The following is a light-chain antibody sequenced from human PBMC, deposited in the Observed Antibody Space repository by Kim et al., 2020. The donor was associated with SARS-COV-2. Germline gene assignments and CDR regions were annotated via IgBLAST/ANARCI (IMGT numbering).Light chain of an antibody. CDR3: QVWDSSSDHPWV. Sequence: PGKAARSTCGGKNIGSKSVHWDQQKPGQAPVLVIYYDSDRPSGIPERFSGSNSGNTATLTISRVEAGDEADYYCQVWDSSSDHPWVFGTGTKVTVL. J-gene: IGLJ1*01. CDR1: NIGSKS. V-gene: IGLV3-21*04. CDR2: YDS.